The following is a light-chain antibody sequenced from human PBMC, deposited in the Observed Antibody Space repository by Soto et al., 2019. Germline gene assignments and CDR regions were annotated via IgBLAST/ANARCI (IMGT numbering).Light chain of an antibody. J-gene: IGKJ4*01. CDR2: GAS. CDR1: QTVTRSY. Sequence: EIVLTQSPGTLSLSPGERATLSCRASQTVTRSYLAWYQQKPGQAPRLLIDGASSRATGIPDRFSGSGSGTDFTLTISRLEPEDFAVYYCQQYGSSFFTFGGGTKVEIK. CDR3: QQYGSSFFT. V-gene: IGKV3-20*01.